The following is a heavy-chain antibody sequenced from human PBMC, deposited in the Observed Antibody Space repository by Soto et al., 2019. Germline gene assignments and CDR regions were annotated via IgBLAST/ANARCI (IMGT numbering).Heavy chain of an antibody. CDR3: ARYDSGILDV. D-gene: IGHD3-10*01. V-gene: IGHV3-74*01. CDR2: LNTDGSNT. J-gene: IGHJ6*02. CDR1: GFTFSTYW. Sequence: EVQLVESGGGLVQPGGSLRLSCAASGFTFSTYWMHWVRQAPGKGLVWVSRLNTDGSNTVYADSVKGRFTISRVNAKNTRHLQMNSLRADDTAVYYCARYDSGILDVWGQGTTVTVSS.